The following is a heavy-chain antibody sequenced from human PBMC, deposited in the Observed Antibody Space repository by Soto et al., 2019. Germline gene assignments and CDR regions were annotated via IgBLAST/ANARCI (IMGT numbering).Heavy chain of an antibody. CDR3: AKLYSSGWYKDWFDP. Sequence: GGSLRLSCAASGFTFSSYAMSWVRQAPGKGLEWVSAISGSGGSTYYADSVKGRFTISRDNSKNTLYLQMNSLGAEDTAVYYCAKLYSSGWYKDWFDPWGQGTLVTVSS. V-gene: IGHV3-23*01. CDR2: ISGSGGST. CDR1: GFTFSSYA. J-gene: IGHJ5*02. D-gene: IGHD6-19*01.